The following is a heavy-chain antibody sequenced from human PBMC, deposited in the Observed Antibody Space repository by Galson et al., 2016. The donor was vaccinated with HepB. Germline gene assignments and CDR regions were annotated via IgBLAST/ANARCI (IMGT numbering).Heavy chain of an antibody. J-gene: IGHJ4*02. CDR2: ISYDGSNK. D-gene: IGHD3-3*01. V-gene: IGHV3-30*04. Sequence: SLRLSCAASGFNFWSHAIHWVRQSPGKGLEWVAVISYDGSNKYYADSVKGRFTISRDKSKNTLYLQMNSLRVEDTAVYYCARDGGWNYDYFDYWGQGTLATVSS. CDR3: ARDGGWNYDYFDY. CDR1: GFNFWSHA.